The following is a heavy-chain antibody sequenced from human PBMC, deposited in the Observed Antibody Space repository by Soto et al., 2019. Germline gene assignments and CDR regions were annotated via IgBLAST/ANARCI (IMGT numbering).Heavy chain of an antibody. J-gene: IGHJ4*02. Sequence: EVQLVDSGGGLVQPGGSLRLSCVASGFTFSSYNMDWVRQAPGKGLEWVSFITTTGSDMYYPDSLKGRFTISRDNARNSLYMQVNSLRADDTAMYYCASDRGDGYIDSWGQGTLVTVSS. CDR3: ASDRGDGYIDS. V-gene: IGHV3-48*01. CDR1: GFTFSSYN. CDR2: ITTTGSDM.